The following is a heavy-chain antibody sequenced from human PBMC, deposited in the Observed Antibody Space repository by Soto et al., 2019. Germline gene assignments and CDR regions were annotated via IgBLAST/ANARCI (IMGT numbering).Heavy chain of an antibody. Sequence: SVTLSLTCTVSGGTSSSFCWSWIRQPPGKGLEWIGYIYYTGSTNYNPSLKSRVTISVDMSKNQFSLKLTSVTAADTAVYYCARGTSMAPAASYYWGQGTLVTVSS. CDR2: IYYTGST. CDR1: GGTSSSFC. CDR3: ARGTSMAPAASYY. J-gene: IGHJ4*02. D-gene: IGHD2-2*01. V-gene: IGHV4-59*01.